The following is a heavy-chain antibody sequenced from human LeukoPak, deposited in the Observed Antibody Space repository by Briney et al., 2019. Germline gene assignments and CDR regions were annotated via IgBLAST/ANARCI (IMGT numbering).Heavy chain of an antibody. D-gene: IGHD2-2*01. CDR3: AREGYCSSTSCGPIYY. Sequence: VASVKVSCKASGGTFSSYAISWVRQAPGQGLEWMGRIIPIFGTANYAQKFQGRVTITTDESTSTAYMELSSLRSEDTAVYYCAREGYCSSTSCGPIYYWGQGTLVTVSS. J-gene: IGHJ4*02. CDR1: GGTFSSYA. CDR2: IIPIFGTA. V-gene: IGHV1-69*05.